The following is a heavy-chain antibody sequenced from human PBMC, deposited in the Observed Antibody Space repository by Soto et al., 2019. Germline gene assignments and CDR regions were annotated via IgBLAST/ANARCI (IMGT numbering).Heavy chain of an antibody. Sequence: QVQLQESGPGLVKPSETLSLTCTVSGGSISSYYWSWIRQPPGKGLEWIGYIYYSGSTNYNPSLKSRVTISVDTSKNQFSLKLSSVTAADTAVYYCARYCIRPTWSGWPYYMDVWGKGTTVTVSS. J-gene: IGHJ6*03. CDR3: ARYCIRPTWSGWPYYMDV. CDR2: IYYSGST. D-gene: IGHD3-10*02. CDR1: GGSISSYY. V-gene: IGHV4-59*01.